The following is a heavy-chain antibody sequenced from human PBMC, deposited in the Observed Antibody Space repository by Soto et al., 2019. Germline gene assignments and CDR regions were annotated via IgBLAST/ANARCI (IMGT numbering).Heavy chain of an antibody. J-gene: IGHJ5*02. CDR2: IYYSGST. CDR1: GGSISSSSYY. D-gene: IGHD6-19*01. V-gene: IGHV4-39*01. CDR3: ARLYPAVAGTSPWFDP. Sequence: SETLSLTCTVSGGSISSSSYYWGWIRQPPGKGLEWIGSIYYSGSTYYNPSLKSRVTISVDTSKNQFSLKLSSVTAADTAVYYCARLYPAVAGTSPWFDPWGQGTLVTVSS.